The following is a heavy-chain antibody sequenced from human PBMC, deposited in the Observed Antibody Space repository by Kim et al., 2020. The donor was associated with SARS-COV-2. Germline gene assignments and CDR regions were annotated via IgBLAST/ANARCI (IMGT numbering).Heavy chain of an antibody. CDR3: ARAADCTRTTCYFRGMDV. J-gene: IGHJ6*02. V-gene: IGHV3-72*01. D-gene: IGHD2-2*01. Sequence: KGRFTISRDDSNSTVYLQMNSLKTEDTAVYYCARAADCTRTTCYFRGMDVWGQGTTVTISS.